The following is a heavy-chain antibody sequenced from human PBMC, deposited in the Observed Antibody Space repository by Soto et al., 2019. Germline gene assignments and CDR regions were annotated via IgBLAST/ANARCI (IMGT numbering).Heavy chain of an antibody. D-gene: IGHD3-16*01. J-gene: IGHJ5*02. CDR1: GGSVSNYY. CDR2: MYYTGNI. CDR3: ASGGNWFDP. V-gene: IGHV4-59*02. Sequence: SETLSLTCNVSGGSVSNYYWTWIRQSPEKGLEWIAYMYYTGNINYNPSLTSRVTITIDTSKNHFSLTLKSVTAADTAVYYCASGGNWFDPWGQGIQVTGSS.